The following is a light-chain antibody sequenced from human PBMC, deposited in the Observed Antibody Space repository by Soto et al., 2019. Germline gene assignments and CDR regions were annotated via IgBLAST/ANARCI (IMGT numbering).Light chain of an antibody. CDR2: NQY. J-gene: IGKJ1*01. CDR1: QAVNTR. Sequence: EIVLTQSPATLSSFPGDRVTLSCRASQAVNTRLDWYKNKPGHPQRLLIYNQYNSAAVIPARFIFSGYGPELPLTISSGDPENFAFSYCHQHQSSPLTFGQATNEDIK. CDR3: HQHQSSPLT. V-gene: IGKV3D-11*01.